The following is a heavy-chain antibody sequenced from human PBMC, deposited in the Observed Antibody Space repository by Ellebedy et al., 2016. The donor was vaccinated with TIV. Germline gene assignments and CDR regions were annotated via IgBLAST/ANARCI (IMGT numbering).Heavy chain of an antibody. J-gene: IGHJ2*01. Sequence: GESLKISCAASGFTFSSYSVNWVRQAPGKGLEWVSYIDTSSSTIYYADSVKGRFTISRDNAKNSLYLQMNSLRDEDTAVYYCARGRGTMFGVVTHYWYFDLWGRGTLVTVSS. V-gene: IGHV3-48*02. D-gene: IGHD3-3*01. CDR2: IDTSSSTI. CDR1: GFTFSSYS. CDR3: ARGRGTMFGVVTHYWYFDL.